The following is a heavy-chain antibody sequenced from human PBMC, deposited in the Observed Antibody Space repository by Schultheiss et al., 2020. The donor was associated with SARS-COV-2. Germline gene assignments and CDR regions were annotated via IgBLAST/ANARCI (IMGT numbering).Heavy chain of an antibody. D-gene: IGHD3-10*01. V-gene: IGHV4-59*01. Sequence: SETLSLTCAVYGGSFSSYYWSWIRQPPGKGLEWIGYIYYSGSTNYNPSLKSRVTISVDTSKNQFSLKLSSVTAADTAVYYCAREAPAWFGELSIDYWGQGTLVTVSS. CDR2: IYYSGST. J-gene: IGHJ4*02. CDR1: GGSFSSYY. CDR3: AREAPAWFGELSIDY.